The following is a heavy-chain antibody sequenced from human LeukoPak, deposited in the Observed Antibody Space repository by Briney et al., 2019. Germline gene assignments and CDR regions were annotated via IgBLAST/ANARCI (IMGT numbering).Heavy chain of an antibody. Sequence: SETLSLTCTVSGGSISSYYWSWIRQPPGKGLEWIGYIYYSGSTNYNPSLKSRVTISVDTSKNQFSPKLSSVTAADTAVYYCARSLERYYYYGMDVWGQGTTVTVSS. J-gene: IGHJ6*02. CDR1: GGSISSYY. CDR3: ARSLERYYYYGMDV. D-gene: IGHD3-3*01. CDR2: IYYSGST. V-gene: IGHV4-59*08.